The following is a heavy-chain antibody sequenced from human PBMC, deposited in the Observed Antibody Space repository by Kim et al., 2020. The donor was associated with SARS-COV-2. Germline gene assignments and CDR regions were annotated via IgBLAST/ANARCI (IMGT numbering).Heavy chain of an antibody. J-gene: IGHJ4*02. Sequence: GGSLRLSCAASGFIFSTYAMTWVRQAPEKGLEWVSLIRGNDCSTHYADAVKGRFTISRDNSKNTLYLQMNSLGVEDSAVYYCAKGIFGDYGGIQYWGRGT. D-gene: IGHD4-17*01. V-gene: IGHV3-23*01. CDR3: AKGIFGDYGGIQY. CDR1: GFIFSTYA. CDR2: IRGNDCST.